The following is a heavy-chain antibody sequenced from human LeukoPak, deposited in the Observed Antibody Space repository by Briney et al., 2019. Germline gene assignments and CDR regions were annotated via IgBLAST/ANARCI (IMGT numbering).Heavy chain of an antibody. Sequence: GGSLRLSCAASGFTFSSYAMTWVRQAPGKGLEWVSSISGTGGSTFYADSVKGRFTISRDNAKNSVYLQMNSLRAEDTAVYYCARSWLAVAGPEYWGQGTLVTVSS. V-gene: IGHV3-23*01. D-gene: IGHD6-19*01. CDR3: ARSWLAVAGPEY. CDR2: ISGTGGST. J-gene: IGHJ4*02. CDR1: GFTFSSYA.